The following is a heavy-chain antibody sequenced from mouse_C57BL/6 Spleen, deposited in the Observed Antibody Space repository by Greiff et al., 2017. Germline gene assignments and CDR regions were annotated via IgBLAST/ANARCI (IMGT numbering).Heavy chain of an antibody. J-gene: IGHJ4*01. CDR1: GYTFTSYW. CDR2: IDPSDSYT. V-gene: IGHV1-59*01. CDR3: ARAGDGYPYAMDY. Sequence: QVQLQQPGAELVRPGTSVKLSCTASGYTFTSYWMHWVKQRPGQGLEWIGVIDPSDSYTNYNQKFKGKATLTVDTSSSTAYMQLSSLPSEDSAVYYCARAGDGYPYAMDYWGQGTSVTVSS. D-gene: IGHD2-3*01.